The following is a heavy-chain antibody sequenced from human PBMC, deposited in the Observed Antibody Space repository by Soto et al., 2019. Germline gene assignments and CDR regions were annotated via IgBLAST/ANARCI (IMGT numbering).Heavy chain of an antibody. J-gene: IGHJ6*02. CDR1: GGSISSGDYY. V-gene: IGHV4-30-4*01. CDR3: AREDIVVVPAAQRGYYYGMDV. D-gene: IGHD2-2*01. Sequence: PSETLSLTCTVSGGSISSGDYYWSWIRQPPGKGLEWIGYIYYSGSTYYNPSLKSRVTISVDTSKNQFSLKLSSVTAADTAVYYCAREDIVVVPAAQRGYYYGMDVWGQGTTVTVS. CDR2: IYYSGST.